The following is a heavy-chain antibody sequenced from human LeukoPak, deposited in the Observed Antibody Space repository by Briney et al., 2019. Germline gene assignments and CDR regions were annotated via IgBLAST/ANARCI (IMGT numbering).Heavy chain of an antibody. Sequence: GGSLRLSCAASGFTVSSNYMSWVRQAPGTGLEWVSVIYSGGSTYYADSVKGRFTISRDNSKNTLYLQMNSLRAEDTAVYYCARLLWEYYYDSSGYNWFDPWGQGTLVTVSS. D-gene: IGHD3-22*01. CDR1: GFTVSSNY. CDR3: ARLLWEYYYDSSGYNWFDP. CDR2: IYSGGST. V-gene: IGHV3-66*01. J-gene: IGHJ5*02.